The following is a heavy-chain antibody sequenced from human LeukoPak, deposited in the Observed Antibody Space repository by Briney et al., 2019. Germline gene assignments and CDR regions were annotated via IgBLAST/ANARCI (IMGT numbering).Heavy chain of an antibody. CDR2: IIPIFGTA. Sequence: SVRVSCKASGGTFSSYAISWVRQAPGQGLEWMGGIIPIFGTANYAQKFQGRVTITTDESTSTAYMELSSLRSEDTAVYYCARARSQYYYDSSGYDAFDIWGQGTMVTVSS. CDR1: GGTFSSYA. V-gene: IGHV1-69*05. D-gene: IGHD3-22*01. J-gene: IGHJ3*02. CDR3: ARARSQYYYDSSGYDAFDI.